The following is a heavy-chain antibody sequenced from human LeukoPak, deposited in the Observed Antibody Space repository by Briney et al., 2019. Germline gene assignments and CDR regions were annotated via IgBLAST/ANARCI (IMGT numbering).Heavy chain of an antibody. CDR1: GYTFTSYG. V-gene: IGHV3-21*01. D-gene: IGHD2/OR15-2a*01. CDR2: ISGSSFNYI. Sequence: EASVKVSCKASGYTFTSYGISWVRQAPGQGLEWVARISGSSFNYINYADSVEGRFTVSRDNARNSLYLQMNSLRVEDTGVYYCARGDDYLPSDHWGQGNLVTVSS. J-gene: IGHJ5*02. CDR3: ARGDDYLPSDH.